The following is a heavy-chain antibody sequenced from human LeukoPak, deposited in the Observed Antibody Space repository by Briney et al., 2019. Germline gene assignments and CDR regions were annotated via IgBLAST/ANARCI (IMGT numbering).Heavy chain of an antibody. J-gene: IGHJ6*03. Sequence: PSETLSLTCTVSAGSISSGGYYWSWIRQPPGKGLEWIGYIHHSESTYNNPSLKSRVTISIDRSKNQLSLQLSSMTAADTAVYYCARDAITAAASNYMDVWGKGTTVTVSS. V-gene: IGHV4-30-2*01. CDR1: AGSISSGGYY. CDR2: IHHSEST. CDR3: ARDAITAAASNYMDV. D-gene: IGHD6-25*01.